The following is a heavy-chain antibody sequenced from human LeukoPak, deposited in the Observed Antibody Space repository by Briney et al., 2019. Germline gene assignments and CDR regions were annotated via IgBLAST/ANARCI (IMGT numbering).Heavy chain of an antibody. D-gene: IGHD3-16*01. CDR2: ISSSGSTI. J-gene: IGHJ3*02. CDR3: ATELGFRNAFDI. V-gene: IGHV3-48*04. CDR1: GFTFSRYW. Sequence: GGSLRLSCAVSGFTFSRYWMTWVRQAPGKGLEWVSYISSSGSTIYYADSVKGRFTISRDNARNSLYLQMNSLRAEDTAVYYCATELGFRNAFDIWGQGTMVTVSS.